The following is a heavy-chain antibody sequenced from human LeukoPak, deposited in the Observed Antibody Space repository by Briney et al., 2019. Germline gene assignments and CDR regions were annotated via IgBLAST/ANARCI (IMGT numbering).Heavy chain of an antibody. CDR3: AGNPRYGVGY. D-gene: IGHD4-17*01. V-gene: IGHV3-23*01. CDR1: GFTFYSYA. Sequence: PGGSLRLSCAASGFTFYSYAMSWVRQAPGKGLEWVSTISGSGAGAYYADSVKGRFTISRDSSRNTLYLQMNSLRAEDTAVYYCAGNPRYGVGYWGQGTLVTVSS. CDR2: ISGSGAGA. J-gene: IGHJ4*02.